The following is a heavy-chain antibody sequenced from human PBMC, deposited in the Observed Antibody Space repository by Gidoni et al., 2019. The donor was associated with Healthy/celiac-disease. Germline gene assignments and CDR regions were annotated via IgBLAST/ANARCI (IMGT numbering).Heavy chain of an antibody. CDR1: GGTFSSYA. D-gene: IGHD3-10*01. Sequence: QVQLVQSGAAVTKPGSSVKVSCKASGGTFSSYAIRWVRQAPGQGLEWMGGIIPIFGTANYAQKFQGRVTITADKSTSTAYMELSSLRSEDTAVYYCARVGCYYGSGSYYYYYYGMDVWGQGTTVTVSS. V-gene: IGHV1-69*06. CDR2: IIPIFGTA. J-gene: IGHJ6*02. CDR3: ARVGCYYGSGSYYYYYYGMDV.